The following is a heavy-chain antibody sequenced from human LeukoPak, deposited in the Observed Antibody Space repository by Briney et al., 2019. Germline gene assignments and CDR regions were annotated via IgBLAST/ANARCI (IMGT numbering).Heavy chain of an antibody. CDR3: ARHRAGTYYFDY. D-gene: IGHD1/OR15-1a*01. CDR1: GGSISSYY. V-gene: IGHV4-59*08. J-gene: IGHJ4*02. CDR2: IYYSGST. Sequence: SETLSLTCTVSGGSISSYYWSWIRQPPGKGLEWIGYIYYSGSTNYNPSLKSRVTISVDTSKNQFSLKLSSVTAADTAVYYCARHRAGTYYFDYWGQGTLVTVSS.